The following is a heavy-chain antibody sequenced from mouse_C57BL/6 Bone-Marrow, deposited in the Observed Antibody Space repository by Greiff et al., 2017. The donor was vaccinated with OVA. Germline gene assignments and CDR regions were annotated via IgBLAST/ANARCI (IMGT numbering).Heavy chain of an antibody. CDR3: ARGWLLSYY. V-gene: IGHV1-26*01. CDR2: INPNNGGT. J-gene: IGHJ2*01. Sequence: EVQLQQSGPELVKPGASVKISCKASGYTFTDYYMNWVKQSHGKSLEWIGDINPNNGGTSYNQKFKGKATLTVEKSSSTAYMELRSLTSEDSAVYYCARGWLLSYYWGRGTTLTVSS. CDR1: GYTFTDYY. D-gene: IGHD2-3*01.